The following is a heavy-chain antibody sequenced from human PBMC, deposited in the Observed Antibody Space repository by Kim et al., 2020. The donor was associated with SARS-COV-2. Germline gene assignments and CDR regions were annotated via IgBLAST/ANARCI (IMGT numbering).Heavy chain of an antibody. V-gene: IGHV3-23*01. J-gene: IGHJ4*02. D-gene: IGHD1-26*01. CDR3: ANMGGYYGPIYFDY. Sequence: DSVQGRFTIARDNSKNTLYLQMNRRRAGDTAVYYCANMGGYYGPIYFDYWGQGTLVTVSS.